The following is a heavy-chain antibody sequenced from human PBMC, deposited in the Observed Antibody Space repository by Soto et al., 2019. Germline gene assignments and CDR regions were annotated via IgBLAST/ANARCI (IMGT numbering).Heavy chain of an antibody. CDR2: IWYDGSNK. J-gene: IGHJ6*02. D-gene: IGHD4-4*01. Sequence: LRLSCAASGFAFSSYGMHWVRQAPGKGLEWVAVIWYDGSNKYYADSVKGRFTISRDNSKNTLYLQMNSLRAEDTAVYYCARDYTYYYYGMDVWGQGTTVTVSS. CDR1: GFAFSSYG. V-gene: IGHV3-33*01. CDR3: ARDYTYYYYGMDV.